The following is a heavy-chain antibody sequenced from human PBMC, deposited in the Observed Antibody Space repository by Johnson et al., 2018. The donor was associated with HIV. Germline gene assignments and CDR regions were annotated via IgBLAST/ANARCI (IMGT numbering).Heavy chain of an antibody. Sequence: VQLVESGGGLVQPGGSLRLSCAASGFTFSNAWMSWVRQPPGKGLEWVANIKQDGSEKFYVDSVKGRFTISRYNSKNTLYLQMNSLRAEDTAVYYCAKDLYSSSWTNDAFDIWGQGTMVTVSS. CDR1: GFTFSNAW. CDR2: IKQDGSEK. V-gene: IGHV3-7*01. J-gene: IGHJ3*02. D-gene: IGHD6-13*01. CDR3: AKDLYSSSWTNDAFDI.